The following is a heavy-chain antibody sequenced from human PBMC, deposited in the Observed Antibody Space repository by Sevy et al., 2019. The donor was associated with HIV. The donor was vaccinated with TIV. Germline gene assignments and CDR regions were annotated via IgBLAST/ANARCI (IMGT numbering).Heavy chain of an antibody. J-gene: IGHJ4*02. CDR1: GFTFSSYA. D-gene: IGHD6-19*01. Sequence: GGSLRLSCAASGFTFSSYAMSWVRQAPGKGLEWVSPISDTGSITYYADSVRGRFTISRDNSNNILYLQMNSLRAEDTAVYFCAKGSHNTGWFRDYWGQGTLVTVSS. CDR3: AKGSHNTGWFRDY. CDR2: ISDTGSIT. V-gene: IGHV3-23*01.